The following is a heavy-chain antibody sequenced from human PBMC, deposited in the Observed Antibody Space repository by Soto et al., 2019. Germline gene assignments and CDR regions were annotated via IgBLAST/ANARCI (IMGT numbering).Heavy chain of an antibody. D-gene: IGHD3-10*01. J-gene: IGHJ4*02. CDR3: AASILRVWVLPHFDY. CDR1: VYTFTDLS. V-gene: IGHV1-24*01. CDR2: FDPEKGKR. Sequence: QVPLVQSGAEVKKPGASVKVSCKVSVYTFTDLSMHWVRQAPGEGLECMGGFDPEKGKRIYAQNFQGRVTMTEDTSTGTAYMELSSLRSDDTAVYCCAASILRVWVLPHFDYWGQGTLVSVSS.